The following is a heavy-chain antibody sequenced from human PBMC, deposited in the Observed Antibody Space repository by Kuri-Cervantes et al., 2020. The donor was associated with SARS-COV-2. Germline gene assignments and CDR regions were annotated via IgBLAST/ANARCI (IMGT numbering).Heavy chain of an antibody. CDR1: GFTFSSYW. CDR2: INSDGSST. V-gene: IGHV3-74*01. Sequence: GESLKISCAASGFTFSSYWMHWVRQAPGKGLVWVSRINSDGSSTSYADSVEGRFTISRDNAKNTLYLQMNSLRAKDTAVYYCATLDGMDVWGQGTTVTVSS. J-gene: IGHJ6*02. CDR3: ATLDGMDV.